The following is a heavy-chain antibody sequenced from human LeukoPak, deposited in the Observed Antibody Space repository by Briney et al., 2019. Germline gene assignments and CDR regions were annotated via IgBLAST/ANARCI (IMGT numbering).Heavy chain of an antibody. D-gene: IGHD3-3*01. J-gene: IGHJ4*02. CDR2: IYYSGST. Sequence: SETLSLTCTVSGGSISSYYWSWIRQPPGKGLEWIGYIYYSGSTNYNPSLKSRVTISVDTSKNQFPLKLSSVTAADTAVYYCARALYDFWSGNYYFDYWGQGTLVTVSS. V-gene: IGHV4-59*01. CDR1: GGSISSYY. CDR3: ARALYDFWSGNYYFDY.